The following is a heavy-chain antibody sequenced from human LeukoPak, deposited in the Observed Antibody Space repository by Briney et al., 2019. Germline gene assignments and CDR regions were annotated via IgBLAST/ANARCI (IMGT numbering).Heavy chain of an antibody. D-gene: IGHD3-10*01. CDR3: ARGRSYYYGSGILFDY. V-gene: IGHV4-34*01. CDR1: GGSFSGYY. CDR2: INHSGST. Sequence: PSETLSLTCAVYGGSFSGYYWSWIRQPPGKGLEWTGEINHSGSTNYNPSLKSRVTISVDTSKNQFSLKLSSVTAADTAVYYCARGRSYYYGSGILFDYWGQGTLVTVSS. J-gene: IGHJ4*02.